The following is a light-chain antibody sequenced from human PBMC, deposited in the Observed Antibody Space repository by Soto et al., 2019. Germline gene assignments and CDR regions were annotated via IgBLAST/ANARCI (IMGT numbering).Light chain of an antibody. CDR2: DVS. V-gene: IGLV2-11*01. CDR1: SSDVGGYNY. J-gene: IGLJ3*02. CDR3: CSYAGSYTWV. Sequence: QSALTQPRSVSGSPGQSVTISCTGTSSDVGGYNYVSWYQQQPGKAPKLMIYDVSKRPSGVPDRFSGSKSGNTASLTISGLQAEDEAYYYGCSYAGSYTWVFGGGTKLTVL.